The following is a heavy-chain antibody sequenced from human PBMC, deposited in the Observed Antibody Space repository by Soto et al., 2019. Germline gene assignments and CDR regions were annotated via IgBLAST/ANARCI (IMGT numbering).Heavy chain of an antibody. CDR2: IKQEGSDK. CDR1: GFPFSSYW. D-gene: IGHD6-19*01. J-gene: IGHJ3*02. CDR3: ARPLGWRDAFDI. Sequence: EVQLVESGGGLVQPGGSLRLSCAASGFPFSSYWMTWVRQAPGKGLEWVANIKQEGSDKYYVDSVKGRFTISRDNAKNSLYLQMNSLRAEDTAVYYCARPLGWRDAFDIWGQGTMVTVSS. V-gene: IGHV3-7*01.